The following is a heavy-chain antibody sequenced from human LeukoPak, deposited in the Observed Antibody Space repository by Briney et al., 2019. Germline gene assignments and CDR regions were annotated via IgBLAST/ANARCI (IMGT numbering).Heavy chain of an antibody. Sequence: GASVKVSCKASGYTFTAYYIHWVRQAPGQGLEWMGWINPNNGDTNYAQKFQGRVTMTEDTSTDTAYMELSSLRSEDTAVYYCATAGSSPSYHDAFDIRGQGTMVTVSS. D-gene: IGHD6-13*01. CDR3: ATAGSSPSYHDAFDI. J-gene: IGHJ3*02. CDR1: GYTFTAYY. CDR2: INPNNGDT. V-gene: IGHV1-2*02.